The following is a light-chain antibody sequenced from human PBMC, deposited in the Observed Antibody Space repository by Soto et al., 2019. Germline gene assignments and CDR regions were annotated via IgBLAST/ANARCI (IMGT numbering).Light chain of an antibody. J-gene: IGLJ2*01. CDR2: DVS. V-gene: IGLV2-14*01. CDR1: SSDVGGYNY. CDR3: ISYTSSSALGVV. Sequence: QSALTQPASLSGSPGQSITISCTGTSSDVGGYNYVSWYQQHPGKAPKLMIYDVSNRPSGVSNRFSGSKSGNTASLTISGLQAEDEADYYCISYTSSSALGVVFGGGTKLTVL.